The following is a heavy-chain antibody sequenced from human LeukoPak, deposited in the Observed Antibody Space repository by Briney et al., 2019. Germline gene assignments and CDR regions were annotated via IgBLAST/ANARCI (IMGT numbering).Heavy chain of an antibody. CDR2: ISYDGSNK. CDR3: AKAGRLGYSYGYRFKYYFES. CDR1: GFTFSSYG. J-gene: IGHJ4*02. D-gene: IGHD5-18*01. V-gene: IGHV3-30*18. Sequence: GGSLRLSCAASGFTFSSYGMYWVRQAPGKGLEWVAVISYDGSNKYYVDSVKGRFTISRDNSKNTLYLQMNSLRAEDTAVYYCAKAGRLGYSYGYRFKYYFESWGQGTLVTVSS.